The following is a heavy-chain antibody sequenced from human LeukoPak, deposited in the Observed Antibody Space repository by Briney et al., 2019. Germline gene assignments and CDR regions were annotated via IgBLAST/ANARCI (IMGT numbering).Heavy chain of an antibody. D-gene: IGHD3-16*01. CDR1: GHFISSAYY. CDR2: IYHSGDT. CDR3: ARDQGLGGGFDY. V-gene: IGHV4-38-2*02. J-gene: IGHJ4*02. Sequence: PSETLSLTCGVSGHFISSAYYWGWIRQPPGKGLEWIGNIYHSGDTYDNPSLKSRVTISVDTSNNQFSLKLSSVTAADTAMYYCARDQGLGGGFDYWGQGTLVTVSS.